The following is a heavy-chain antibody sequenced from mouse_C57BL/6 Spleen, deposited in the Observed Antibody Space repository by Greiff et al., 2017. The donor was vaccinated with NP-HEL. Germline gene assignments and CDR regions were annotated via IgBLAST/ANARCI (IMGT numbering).Heavy chain of an antibody. D-gene: IGHD4-1*01. Sequence: VQLKQSGPELVKPGASVKLSCTASGFNITDYNMHWVKQRTEQGLEWIGRIDPEDGETKYAPKFKGKATITADKSSNTAYLQLSSLTSEDTAVYYCARAGSTWFAYWGQGTLVTVSA. CDR2: IDPEDGET. V-gene: IGHV14-2*01. CDR1: GFNITDYN. J-gene: IGHJ3*01. CDR3: ARAGSTWFAY.